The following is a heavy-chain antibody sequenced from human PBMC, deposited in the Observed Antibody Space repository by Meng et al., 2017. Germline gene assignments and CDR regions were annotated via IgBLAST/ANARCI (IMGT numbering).Heavy chain of an antibody. CDR2: INHSGST. Sequence: QRQLQQWGAGLLKPSETLSLTCAVYGGSFSGYYWSWIRQPPGKGLEWIGEINHSGSTNYNPSLKSRVTISVDTSKNQFSLKLSSVTAADTAVYYCARGPLVHQYFDYWGQGTLVTVSS. CDR1: GGSFSGYY. D-gene: IGHD6-13*01. J-gene: IGHJ4*02. V-gene: IGHV4-34*01. CDR3: ARGPLVHQYFDY.